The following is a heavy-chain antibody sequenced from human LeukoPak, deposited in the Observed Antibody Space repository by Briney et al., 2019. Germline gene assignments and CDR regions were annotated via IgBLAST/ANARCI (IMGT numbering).Heavy chain of an antibody. Sequence: PGGSLRLSCAASGFTFSSYWMHWVRQAPGKGLVWVSRINSDGSSTSYADSVKGRFTISRDNAKNTLYLQMNSLRAEDTAVYYCARVARPNLWSGYLEGFDPWGQGTLVTVSS. CDR1: GFTFSSYW. D-gene: IGHD3-3*01. J-gene: IGHJ5*02. CDR2: INSDGSST. CDR3: ARVARPNLWSGYLEGFDP. V-gene: IGHV3-74*01.